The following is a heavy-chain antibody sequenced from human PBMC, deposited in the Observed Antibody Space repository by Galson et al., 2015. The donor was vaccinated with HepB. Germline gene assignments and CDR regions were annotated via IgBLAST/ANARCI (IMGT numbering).Heavy chain of an antibody. Sequence: SLRLSCAASGFSFSNFAMHWVRQAPGKGLEWVAFIRFDGSNKYYGDSVKGRFTISRGNSKNMLYLQMNSLRTEDTAVYYCAKDRADAYWYFDLWGRGTLVTVSS. CDR1: GFSFSNFA. CDR3: AKDRADAYWYFDL. J-gene: IGHJ2*01. V-gene: IGHV3-30*02. D-gene: IGHD3-10*01. CDR2: IRFDGSNK.